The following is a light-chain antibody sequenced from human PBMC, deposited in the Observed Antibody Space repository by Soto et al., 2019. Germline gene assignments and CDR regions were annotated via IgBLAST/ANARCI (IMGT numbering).Light chain of an antibody. Sequence: SGLTHPASVSWSPGQSITISCTGTSSDVGGYNYVSWYQQYPGKAPKLMIYEVTHRPSGVSNRFSGSKSGNTASLTISGLQAEDEANYYCSSYRSTSVYVFGTGTKVTVL. CDR1: SSDVGGYNY. V-gene: IGLV2-14*01. J-gene: IGLJ1*01. CDR2: EVT. CDR3: SSYRSTSVYV.